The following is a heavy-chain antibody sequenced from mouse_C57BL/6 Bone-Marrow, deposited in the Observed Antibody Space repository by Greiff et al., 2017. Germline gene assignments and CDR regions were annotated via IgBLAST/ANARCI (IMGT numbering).Heavy chain of an antibody. J-gene: IGHJ1*03. CDR1: GYTFTCYW. D-gene: IGHD2-3*01. CDR2: IHPNSGST. V-gene: IGHV1-64*01. Sequence: QVQLQQPGAELVKPGASVKLSCKASGYTFTCYWMHWVKQRPGQGLEWIGMIHPNSGSTNYNEKFKSKATLTVDKSSSTAYMQLSSLTSEDSAVYYCARFGYSWYFDVWGTGTTVTVSS. CDR3: ARFGYSWYFDV.